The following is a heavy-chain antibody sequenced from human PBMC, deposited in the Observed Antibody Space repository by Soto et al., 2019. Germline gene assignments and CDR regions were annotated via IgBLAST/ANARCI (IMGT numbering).Heavy chain of an antibody. CDR1: RVAFSKFI. CDR3: AKVRYSSPMGYYYGMDV. CDR2: IIPIFGTA. J-gene: IGHJ6*02. V-gene: IGHV1-69*13. D-gene: IGHD6-19*01. Sequence: SVKVSCKASRVAFSKFIVTWVRQAPGLGLEWVGGIIPIFGTANYAQKFQGRVTTTAAESTSTSYMEVNNLRSEDTAVYYCAKVRYSSPMGYYYGMDVWGQGTTVTVSS.